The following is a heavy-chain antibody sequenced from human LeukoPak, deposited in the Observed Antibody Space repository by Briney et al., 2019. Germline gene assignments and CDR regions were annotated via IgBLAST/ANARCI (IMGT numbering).Heavy chain of an antibody. CDR1: GFTFSSYW. CDR2: IKEDGSRN. D-gene: IGHD6-19*01. J-gene: IGHJ4*02. Sequence: GSLRLSCVASGFTFSSYWMSWVRQAPGKGLEWVANIKEDGSRNHYVDSVKGRFTISRDNAKNSLYLQMSRLRAEDTAVYYCARQLSGWYDADPYWGQGTLVTVSS. V-gene: IGHV3-7*05. CDR3: ARQLSGWYDADPY.